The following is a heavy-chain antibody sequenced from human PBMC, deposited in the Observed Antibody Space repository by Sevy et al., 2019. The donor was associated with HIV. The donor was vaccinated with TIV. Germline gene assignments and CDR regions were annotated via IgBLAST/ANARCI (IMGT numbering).Heavy chain of an antibody. CDR2: ISYDGSNK. CDR3: AREGDFWSYFDY. D-gene: IGHD3-3*01. J-gene: IGHJ4*02. Sequence: GGSLRLSCAASGFTFSSYAMHWVRQAPGKGLEWVAVISYDGSNKYYADSVKGRFTISRDNSQNTLYLQMNSLRAEDTAVYYCAREGDFWSYFDYWGQGPRVTVSS. CDR1: GFTFSSYA. V-gene: IGHV3-30-3*01.